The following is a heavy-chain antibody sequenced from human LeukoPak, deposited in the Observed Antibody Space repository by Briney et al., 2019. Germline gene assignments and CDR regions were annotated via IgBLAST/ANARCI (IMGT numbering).Heavy chain of an antibody. V-gene: IGHV4-4*07. CDR2: IYSSGST. Sequence: SETLSLTCTVSGGSISSYYWSWIRPPPGKGLEWIGRIYSSGSTNYHPSLKSRVTMSVDTSKNQFSLKLSSVTAADTAVFYCARGPRGISPSFDYWGQGTLVTVSS. J-gene: IGHJ4*02. CDR3: ARGPRGISPSFDY. CDR1: GGSISSYY.